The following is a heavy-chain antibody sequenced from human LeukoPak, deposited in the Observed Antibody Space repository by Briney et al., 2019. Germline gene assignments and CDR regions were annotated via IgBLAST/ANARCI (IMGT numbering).Heavy chain of an antibody. Sequence: ASVKVSCRASGYTFTSYGISWVRQAPGQGLEWMGWISAYNGNTNYAQKLQGRVTMTTDTSTSTAYMELRSLRSDDTAVYYCARDSTVTRDFDYWGQGTLVTVSS. CDR3: ARDSTVTRDFDY. V-gene: IGHV1-18*01. J-gene: IGHJ4*02. CDR1: GYTFTSYG. D-gene: IGHD4-17*01. CDR2: ISAYNGNT.